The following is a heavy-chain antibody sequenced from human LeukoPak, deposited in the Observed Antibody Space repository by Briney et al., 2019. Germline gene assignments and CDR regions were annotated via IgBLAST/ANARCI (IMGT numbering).Heavy chain of an antibody. J-gene: IGHJ5*02. CDR1: GFTFSSYG. D-gene: IGHD3-10*01. Sequence: GGSLRLSCAASGFTFSSYGMHWVRQAPGKGLEWVAVIWYDGSNKYYADSVKGRFTISRDNSKNTLYLQMNSLRAEDTAVYYCAKDAGSGRNWFDPWGQGTLVTVSS. CDR3: AKDAGSGRNWFDP. CDR2: IWYDGSNK. V-gene: IGHV3-30*02.